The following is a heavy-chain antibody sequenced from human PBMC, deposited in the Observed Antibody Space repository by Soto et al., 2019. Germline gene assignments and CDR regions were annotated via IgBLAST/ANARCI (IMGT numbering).Heavy chain of an antibody. D-gene: IGHD3-3*01. CDR3: ARDGAGDVIWSRSYYYYDMDV. V-gene: IGHV1-8*01. CDR1: GYTFTRYD. J-gene: IGHJ6*02. Sequence: GASVKVSCKASGYTFTRYDINWVRPATGQRHEWMGWMNPNSGNTGYTQKIQGRVTMTRNTSISTAYMKLSSLRSEDTAVYYCARDGAGDVIWSRSYYYYDMDVWGQGTTVTVSS. CDR2: MNPNSGNT.